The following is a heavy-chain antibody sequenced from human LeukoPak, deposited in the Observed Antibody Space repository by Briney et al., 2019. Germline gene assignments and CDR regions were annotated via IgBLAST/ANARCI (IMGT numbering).Heavy chain of an antibody. Sequence: ASVKVSCKASGYTFTGYYVHWVRQAPGQGLEWMGWINPNTGGTNYAQKFQGRVTMTRDTSISTAYMELSTLRSDDTAVYYCASSGVGYYYGSGSHHFDYWGQGTLVTVSS. CDR2: INPNTGGT. V-gene: IGHV1-2*02. CDR1: GYTFTGYY. CDR3: ASSGVGYYYGSGSHHFDY. J-gene: IGHJ4*02. D-gene: IGHD3-10*01.